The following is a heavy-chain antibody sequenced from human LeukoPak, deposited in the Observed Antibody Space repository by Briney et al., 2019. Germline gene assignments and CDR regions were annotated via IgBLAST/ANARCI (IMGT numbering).Heavy chain of an antibody. J-gene: IGHJ4*02. CDR2: IHPSDSDI. CDR1: GYSFTIYW. V-gene: IGHV5-51*01. CDR3: ARHGARNDPGWLDY. Sequence: GESLKISCKGSGYSFTIYWIGWVRQMPGKGLEWMGIIHPSDSDIRYSPSFQGQVTISADKSISTAYLQWSSLKASDTAMYYCARHGARNDPGWLDYWGQGTLVTVSS. D-gene: IGHD1-26*01.